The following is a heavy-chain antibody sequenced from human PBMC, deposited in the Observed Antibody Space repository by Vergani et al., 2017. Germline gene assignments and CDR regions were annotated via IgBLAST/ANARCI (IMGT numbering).Heavy chain of an antibody. CDR1: GLNFNDAW. Sequence: EVQLVESGGGLLKPGDHVRLSCADSGLNFNDAWMTWVRQAPGKGLEWLGRVISKKDGGRADYSPHVKGTITISRDESKSTIYLDMNSVRIEDTATYYCSTYKVGGSFSWGPGTRVTVSS. J-gene: IGHJ4*02. D-gene: IGHD5-24*01. V-gene: IGHV3-15*01. CDR3: STYKVGGSFS. CDR2: VISKKDGGRA.